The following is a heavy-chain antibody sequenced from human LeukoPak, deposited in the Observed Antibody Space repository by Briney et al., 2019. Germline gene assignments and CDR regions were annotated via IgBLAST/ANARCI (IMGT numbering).Heavy chain of an antibody. CDR2: LDDSGNT. J-gene: IGHJ5*02. D-gene: IGHD2-15*01. V-gene: IGHV4-39*02. Sequence: PSETLSLTCSVSSGSVSSNYYSWAWIRQAPGKGLEWVGGLDDSGNTYYNPSLKSRLTMSVDTSKNHFSLNLKSVAAADTSVYYCARRLRIGAAEWFDPWGQGSMVTVSS. CDR1: SGSVSSNYYS. CDR3: ARRLRIGAAEWFDP.